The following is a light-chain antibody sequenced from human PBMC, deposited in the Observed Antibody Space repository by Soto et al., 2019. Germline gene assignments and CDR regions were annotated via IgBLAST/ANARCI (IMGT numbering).Light chain of an antibody. CDR1: QSVSSY. V-gene: IGKV3-20*01. CDR2: GTS. CDR3: QQYGSSLFT. J-gene: IGKJ3*01. Sequence: EIVLTQSPATLSFSPGERATLSCRASQSVSSYLAWYQQKPGQAPRLLIYGTSIRASGVPERFSGGGSGTDFTLTITRLEPEDFAVYYCQQYGSSLFTFGPGTKVDIK.